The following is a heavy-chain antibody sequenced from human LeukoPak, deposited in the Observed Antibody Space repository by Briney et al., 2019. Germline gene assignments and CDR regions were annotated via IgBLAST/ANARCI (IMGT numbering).Heavy chain of an antibody. CDR3: ARDRLTMVRGVQTNWFDP. CDR1: GGTFRIYA. CDR2: INLKSGGT. J-gene: IGHJ5*02. V-gene: IGHV1-2*02. D-gene: IGHD3-10*01. Sequence: GASVTVSCKASGGTFRIYAISWVRQAPGQGDEWMGWINLKSGGTNYAQKFQGRVTMTRDKSISTAYMEVRRLRSEDTAVYYCARDRLTMVRGVQTNWFDPWGQGTLVTVSS.